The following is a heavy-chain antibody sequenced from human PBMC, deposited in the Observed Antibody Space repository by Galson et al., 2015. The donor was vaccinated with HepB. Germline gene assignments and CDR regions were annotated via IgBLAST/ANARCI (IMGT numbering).Heavy chain of an antibody. CDR3: RTSIYYYYGMDV. CDR1: GFTFSSYA. J-gene: IGHJ6*02. V-gene: IGHV3-30-3*01. CDR2: ISYDGSNK. Sequence: SLRLSCAASGFTFSSYAMHWVRQAPGKGLEWVAVISYDGSNKYYADSVKGRFTISRDNSKNTLYLQMNSLRAEDTAVYYCRTSIYYYYGMDVWGQGTTVTVSS. D-gene: IGHD1-14*01.